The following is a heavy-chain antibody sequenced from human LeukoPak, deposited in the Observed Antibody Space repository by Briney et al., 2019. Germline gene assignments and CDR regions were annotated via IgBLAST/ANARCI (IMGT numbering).Heavy chain of an antibody. D-gene: IGHD2-15*01. Sequence: ASVKVSCKASGYTFTSYGISWVRQAPGQGLEWMGWISAYNGNTNYAQKLQGRVTMTTDTSTSTAYMELRSLRSDDTAVYYCARGRYCSGGSCYSSLFDPWGRGTLVTVSS. V-gene: IGHV1-18*01. CDR3: ARGRYCSGGSCYSSLFDP. J-gene: IGHJ5*02. CDR2: ISAYNGNT. CDR1: GYTFTSYG.